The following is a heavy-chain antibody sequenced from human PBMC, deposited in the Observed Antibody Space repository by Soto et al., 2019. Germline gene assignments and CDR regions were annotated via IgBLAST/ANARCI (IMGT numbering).Heavy chain of an antibody. D-gene: IGHD6-6*01. V-gene: IGHV4-61*01. CDR1: GGSVSSGSYY. Sequence: PSETLSLTCTVSGGSVSSGSYYWSWIRQPPGKGLEWIGYIYYSGSTNYNPSLKSRVTISVDTSKNQFSLKLSSVTAADTAVYYCARQEYSSSPNNWFDNWFDPWGQGTLVTVSS. CDR2: IYYSGST. J-gene: IGHJ5*02. CDR3: ARQEYSSSPNNWFDNWFDP.